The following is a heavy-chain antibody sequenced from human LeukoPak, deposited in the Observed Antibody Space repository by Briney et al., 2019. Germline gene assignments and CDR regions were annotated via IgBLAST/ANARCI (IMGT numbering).Heavy chain of an antibody. CDR3: ARGAATGPTLGFDY. D-gene: IGHD6-13*01. CDR2: IYHSGSP. CDR1: GGSISSNNW. Sequence: SETLSLTCAVSGGSISSNNWWGWVRQPPGKGLEWIGEIYHSGSPNYNPSLKSRVTISVDKSRNHFSLNLSSVTAADTAVYYCARGAATGPTLGFDYWGQGTLVTVSS. V-gene: IGHV4-4*02. J-gene: IGHJ4*02.